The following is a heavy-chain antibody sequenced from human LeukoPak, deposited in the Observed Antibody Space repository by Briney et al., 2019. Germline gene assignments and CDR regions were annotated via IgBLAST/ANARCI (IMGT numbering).Heavy chain of an antibody. CDR2: ISYSGGST. V-gene: IGHV3-23*01. Sequence: PGGSLRLSCAASGFTCSSHAMGWVRQAPGKGLEWVSGISYSGGSTYYADSVKGRFTISRDNSKNTLFLQMNSLRAEDTAVYYCAKDVADSGRYWDKFDYWGLRTQVTVSS. D-gene: IGHD1-26*01. CDR3: AKDVADSGRYWDKFDY. CDR1: GFTCSSHA. J-gene: IGHJ4*02.